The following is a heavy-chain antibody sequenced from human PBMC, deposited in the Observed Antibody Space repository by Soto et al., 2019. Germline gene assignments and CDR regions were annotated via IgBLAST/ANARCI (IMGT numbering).Heavy chain of an antibody. D-gene: IGHD1-26*01. CDR1: GFTFSSYG. J-gene: IGHJ4*02. CDR3: ARDSYSGSYHTPFAY. V-gene: IGHV3-33*01. Sequence: GGSLRLSCAASGFTFSSYGMHWVRQAPGKGLEWVAVIWYDGSNKYYADSVKGRFTISRDNSKNTLYLQMNSLRAEDTAVYYCARDSYSGSYHTPFAYWGQGTLVTVSS. CDR2: IWYDGSNK.